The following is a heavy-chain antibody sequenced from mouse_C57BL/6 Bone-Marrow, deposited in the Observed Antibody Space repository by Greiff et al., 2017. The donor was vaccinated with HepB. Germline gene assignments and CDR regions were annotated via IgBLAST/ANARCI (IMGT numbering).Heavy chain of an antibody. D-gene: IGHD2-14*01. CDR1: GFTFSDYG. CDR3: AGRTPYWSFDV. V-gene: IGHV5-15*01. J-gene: IGHJ1*03. Sequence: EVHLVESGGGLVQPGGSLKLSCAASGFTFSDYGMEWVRQAPRKGPEWVAFISNLAYSIYYADTVTGRFTISRENAKNTLYLEMISLRSEDTAMYYCAGRTPYWSFDVWGTGTTVTVSS. CDR2: ISNLAYSI.